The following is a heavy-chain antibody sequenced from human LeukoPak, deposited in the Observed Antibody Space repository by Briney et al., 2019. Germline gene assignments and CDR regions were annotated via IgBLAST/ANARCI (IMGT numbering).Heavy chain of an antibody. CDR2: ISAYSGNT. J-gene: IGHJ5*02. Sequence: ASVNVSFKSAGDTFTTYGFSWLRPAPGQGLERMGWISAYSGNTNYAQKFEGRVTMTTETSTSTAYMDLRSLRSDDTAVYYCAADYSNHRSGWFDPWGEGTLVTVSS. D-gene: IGHD4-11*01. CDR1: GDTFTTYG. V-gene: IGHV1-18*01. CDR3: AADYSNHRSGWFDP.